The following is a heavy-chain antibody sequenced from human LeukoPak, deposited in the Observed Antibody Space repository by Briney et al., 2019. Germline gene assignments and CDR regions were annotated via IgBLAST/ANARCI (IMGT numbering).Heavy chain of an antibody. CDR2: IYYSGST. D-gene: IGHD1-26*01. Sequence: SETLSLTCTVSGGSISSYYWSWIRQPPGKGLECIGYIYYSGSTNYNPSLKSRVTISVDTSKNQFSLKLSSVTAADTAVYCCARVVVGAPFDIWGQGTKVTVSS. CDR3: ARVVVGAPFDI. J-gene: IGHJ3*02. V-gene: IGHV4-59*01. CDR1: GGSISSYY.